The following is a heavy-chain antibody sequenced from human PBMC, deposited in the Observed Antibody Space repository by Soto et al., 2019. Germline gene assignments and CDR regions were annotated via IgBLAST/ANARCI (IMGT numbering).Heavy chain of an antibody. CDR1: GGSISSGGYY. D-gene: IGHD4-17*01. Sequence: SETLSLTCTVSGGSISSGGYYWSWIRQHPGKGLEWIGYIYYSGSTYYNPSLKSRVTISVDTSKNQFSLKLSSVTAADTAVYYCARGPSVYGDLHWGQGTLVTVSS. J-gene: IGHJ4*02. CDR2: IYYSGST. CDR3: ARGPSVYGDLH. V-gene: IGHV4-31*03.